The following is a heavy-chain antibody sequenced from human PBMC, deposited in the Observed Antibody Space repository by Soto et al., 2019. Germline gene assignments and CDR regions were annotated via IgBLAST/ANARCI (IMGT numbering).Heavy chain of an antibody. CDR1: GFTFSSYA. CDR2: ISGSGGST. J-gene: IGHJ4*02. CDR3: ARIRFLEWDPFDY. Sequence: GGSLRLSCAASGFTFSSYAMSWVRQAPGKGLEWVSAISGSGGSTYYADSVKGRFTISRDNSKNTLYLQMNSLRAEDTAVYHCARIRFLEWDPFDYWGQGTLVTVSS. D-gene: IGHD3-3*01. V-gene: IGHV3-23*01.